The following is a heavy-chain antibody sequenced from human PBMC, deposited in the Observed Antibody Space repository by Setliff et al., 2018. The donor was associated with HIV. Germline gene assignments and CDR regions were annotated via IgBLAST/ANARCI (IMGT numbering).Heavy chain of an antibody. CDR1: GYAFTNYD. CDR3: ARDVRLGLRNWNSGPFDY. V-gene: IGHV1-18*01. CDR2: ISTYNGNA. Sequence: GASVKVSCKASGYAFTNYDINWVRQAPGQGLEWMGWISTYNGNANYAQKFQGRVTMTTHTSTTTAHMELRSLRSDDTAVYYCARDVRLGLRNWNSGPFDYWGQGTLVTVSS. D-gene: IGHD1-1*01. J-gene: IGHJ4*02.